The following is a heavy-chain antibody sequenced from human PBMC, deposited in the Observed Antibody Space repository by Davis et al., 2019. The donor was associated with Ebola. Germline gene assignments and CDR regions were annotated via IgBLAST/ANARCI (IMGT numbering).Heavy chain of an antibody. Sequence: ASVKVSCKASGYTFTSYYMHWVRHAPGQGLEWMGIINPSGGSTSYAQKFQGRVTMTKDTSTSTVYMELSSLRSEDTDVYYCAGCGVPDWFDPWGQGTLVTVSS. D-gene: IGHD3-10*01. CDR3: AGCGVPDWFDP. V-gene: IGHV1-46*01. J-gene: IGHJ5*02. CDR1: GYTFTSYY. CDR2: INPSGGST.